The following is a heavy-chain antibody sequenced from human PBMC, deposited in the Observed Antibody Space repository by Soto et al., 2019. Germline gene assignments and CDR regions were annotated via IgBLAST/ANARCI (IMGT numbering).Heavy chain of an antibody. CDR1: GFTFRSHW. V-gene: IGHV3-7*01. CDR3: ARDNNWSLDV. D-gene: IGHD1-20*01. CDR2: INEGGDRK. Sequence: SGGSLRLSCAASGFTFRSHWMAWVRQAPGKGLEWVANINEGGDRKYHVDSVKGRFTISRDNAKNSLYLQMNSLRDEDTGVYYCARDNNWSLDVWGKGTTVTVSS. J-gene: IGHJ6*04.